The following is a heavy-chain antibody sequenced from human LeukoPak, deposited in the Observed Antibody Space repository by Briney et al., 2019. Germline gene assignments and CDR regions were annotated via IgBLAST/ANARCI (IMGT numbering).Heavy chain of an antibody. Sequence: GASVKVSCKASGYTFTSYGISWVRQAPGQGLEWMGWISAYNGNTNYAQKLQGRVTMTTDTSTSTAYMELRSLRSDDTAVYYCARGAMVRGVMGYFDYWGQGTLVTVSS. V-gene: IGHV1-18*01. J-gene: IGHJ4*02. CDR2: ISAYNGNT. D-gene: IGHD3-10*01. CDR1: GYTFTSYG. CDR3: ARGAMVRGVMGYFDY.